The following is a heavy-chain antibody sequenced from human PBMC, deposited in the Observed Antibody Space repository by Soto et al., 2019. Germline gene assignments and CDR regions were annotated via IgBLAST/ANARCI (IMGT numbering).Heavy chain of an antibody. CDR2: IYYSGST. J-gene: IGHJ3*02. CDR1: GGSISSYY. CDR3: ARVRRGIAVAVAFDI. V-gene: IGHV4-59*01. D-gene: IGHD6-19*01. Sequence: PSETLSLTCTVSGGSISSYYWSWIRQPPGKGLEWIGYIYYSGSTNYNPSLKSRVTISVDTSKNQFSLKLSSVTAADTAVYYCARVRRGIAVAVAFDIWGQGTMVTVS.